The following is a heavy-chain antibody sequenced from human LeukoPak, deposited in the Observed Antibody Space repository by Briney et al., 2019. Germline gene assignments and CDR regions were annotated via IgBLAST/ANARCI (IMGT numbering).Heavy chain of an antibody. CDR1: GGSISSYY. D-gene: IGHD4-17*01. CDR2: IYYSGST. J-gene: IGHJ2*01. V-gene: IGHV4-59*08. Sequence: SETLSLTCTVSGGSISSYYWSWIRQPPGKGLEWIGYIYYSGSTNYNPSLESRVTISVDTSKNQFSLKLSSVTAADTAVYYCARHVYRWSTTVTRSYWYFDLWGRGTLVTVSS. CDR3: ARHVYRWSTTVTRSYWYFDL.